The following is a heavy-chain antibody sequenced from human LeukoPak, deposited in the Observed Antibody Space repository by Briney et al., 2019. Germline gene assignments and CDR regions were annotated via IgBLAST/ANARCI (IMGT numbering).Heavy chain of an antibody. CDR1: GFTFSSYE. Sequence: GSLRLSCAASGFTFSSYEMNWVRQAPGKGLEWIGEINHSGSTNYNPSLKSRVTISVDTSKNQFSLKLSSVTAADTAVYYCARRYYDFWSGYYNYWGQGTLVTVSS. D-gene: IGHD3-3*01. CDR3: ARRYYDFWSGYYNY. J-gene: IGHJ4*02. CDR2: INHSGST. V-gene: IGHV4-34*01.